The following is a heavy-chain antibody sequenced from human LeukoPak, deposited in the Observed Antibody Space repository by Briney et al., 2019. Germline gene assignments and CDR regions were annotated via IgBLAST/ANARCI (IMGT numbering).Heavy chain of an antibody. J-gene: IGHJ3*02. Sequence: ASVKVSCKASGYTFTSYGISWVRQAPGQGLEWMGWISPYNGNTNYAQKLQGRVTMTTDTSTSTAYMELRSLRSDDTAVYYCARASNIVWFGDHEAFDIWGQGTMVTVSS. V-gene: IGHV1-18*01. CDR1: GYTFTSYG. CDR2: ISPYNGNT. D-gene: IGHD3-10*01. CDR3: ARASNIVWFGDHEAFDI.